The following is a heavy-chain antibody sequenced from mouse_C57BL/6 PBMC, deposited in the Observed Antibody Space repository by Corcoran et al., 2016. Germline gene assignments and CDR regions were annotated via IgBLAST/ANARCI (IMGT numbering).Heavy chain of an antibody. CDR2: ISYDGSN. CDR3: ARVAYGSSLWYFDV. D-gene: IGHD1-1*01. J-gene: IGHJ1*03. V-gene: IGHV3-6*01. CDR1: GYSITSGYY. Sequence: DVQLQESGPGLVKPSQSLSLTCSVTGYSITSGYYWNWIRQFPGNKLEWMGYISYDGSNNYNPSLKNRISITRDTSKNQFFLKLNSVTTEDTATYYCARVAYGSSLWYFDVWGTGTTVTVSS.